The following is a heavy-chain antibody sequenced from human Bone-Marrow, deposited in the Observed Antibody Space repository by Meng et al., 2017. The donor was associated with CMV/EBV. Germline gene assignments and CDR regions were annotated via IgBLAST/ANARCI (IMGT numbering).Heavy chain of an antibody. D-gene: IGHD3-3*01. CDR1: GGSISSNS. V-gene: IGHV4-59*01. CDR2: IYHNGDT. J-gene: IGHJ5*02. Sequence: SGGSISSNSWTWLRQPPGKGLEWIAYIYHNGDTNYNPSLRSRVTVLADTSKNQFSLNLTSVTAADTAVYYCARGLATFGVLRSWFDPWGQGTLVTVSS. CDR3: ARGLATFGVLRSWFDP.